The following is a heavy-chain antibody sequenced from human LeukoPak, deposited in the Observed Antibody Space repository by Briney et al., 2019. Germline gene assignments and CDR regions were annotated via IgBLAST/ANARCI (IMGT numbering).Heavy chain of an antibody. D-gene: IGHD4-11*01. CDR1: GFNFRRFA. CDR2: ISNNGNTH. J-gene: IGHJ4*02. CDR3: AKECDDSYYEVDF. V-gene: IGHV3-30*04. Sequence: PGTSLRLSCVASGFNFRRFAIHWVRQAPGKGLEWVSIISNNGNTHLYADSVKGRFTISRDNSLATVYLDLNNLKNEDTALYFCAKECDDSYYEVDFWGQGTRVTVSS.